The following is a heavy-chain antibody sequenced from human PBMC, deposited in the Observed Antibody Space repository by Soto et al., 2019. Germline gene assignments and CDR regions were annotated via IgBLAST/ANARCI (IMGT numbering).Heavy chain of an antibody. Sequence: GGSLRLSCAASGFTFSSDSMNWVRQAPGKGLEWISYISSSSSTIYYADSVKGRFTISRDKAKNSPYLQMNSLRAEDTAVYYCVRDSGYCSGDSCYSNAFDIWGQGTMVTVSS. CDR3: VRDSGYCSGDSCYSNAFDI. V-gene: IGHV3-48*01. CDR2: ISSSSSTI. J-gene: IGHJ3*02. D-gene: IGHD2-15*01. CDR1: GFTFSSDS.